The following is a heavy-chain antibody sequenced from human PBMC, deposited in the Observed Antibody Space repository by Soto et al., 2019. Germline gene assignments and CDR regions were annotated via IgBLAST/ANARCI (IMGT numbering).Heavy chain of an antibody. CDR2: INPNSGGT. J-gene: IGHJ6*02. Sequence: QVQLVQSGAEVKKPGASVKVSCKASGYTFTGYYMHWVRQAPGQGLEWMGWINPNSGGTNYAQKFQDWVTMTRDTSISTAYMELSRLRSDDTAVYYCASSSRAAAAFVTPEDYGMDVWGQGTTVTVSS. CDR3: ASSSRAAAAFVTPEDYGMDV. V-gene: IGHV1-2*04. CDR1: GYTFTGYY. D-gene: IGHD6-13*01.